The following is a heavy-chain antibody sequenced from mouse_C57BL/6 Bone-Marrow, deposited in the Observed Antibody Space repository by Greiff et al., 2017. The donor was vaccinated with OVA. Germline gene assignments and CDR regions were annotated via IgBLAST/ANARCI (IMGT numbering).Heavy chain of an antibody. CDR1: GYTFTSYT. V-gene: IGHV1-4*01. J-gene: IGHJ4*01. D-gene: IGHD2-4*01. CDR2: INPSSGYT. CDR3: ARWGLRRWDYYAMDY. Sequence: VQLQESGAELARPGASVKMSCKASGYTFTSYTMHWVKQRPGQGLEWIGYINPSSGYTKYNQKFKDKATLTADKSSSTAYMQLSSLTSEDSAVYYCARWGLRRWDYYAMDYWGQGTSGTVSS.